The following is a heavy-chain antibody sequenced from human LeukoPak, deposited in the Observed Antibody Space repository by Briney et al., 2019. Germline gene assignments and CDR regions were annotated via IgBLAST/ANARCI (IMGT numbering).Heavy chain of an antibody. CDR1: GGTFSSYA. J-gene: IGHJ4*02. V-gene: IGHV7-4-1*02. CDR2: IHPSTGNP. CDR3: ARAFQALGGLSLPDY. Sequence: ASVKVSCKASGGTFSSYAISWVRQAPGQGLEWMGWIHPSTGNPTYAQGFTGRFVFSLDTSVSTTYLQISSLKAEDTAVYFCARAFQALGGLSLPDYWGQGTLVTVSS. D-gene: IGHD3-16*02.